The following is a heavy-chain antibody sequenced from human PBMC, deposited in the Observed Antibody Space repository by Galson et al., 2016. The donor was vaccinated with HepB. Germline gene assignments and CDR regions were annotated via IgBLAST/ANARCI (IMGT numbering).Heavy chain of an antibody. D-gene: IGHD4-23*01. V-gene: IGHV3-23*01. J-gene: IGHJ3*01. CDR2: INGSGGRT. CDR3: AKAGAGGSAFDV. Sequence: SLRLSCAASGFTFSSFTMSWVRQAPGKGLEWVSDINGSGGRTYYADSVKGRFTISRDNSKNTLYLQMNSLRGEDTAVYYCAKAGAGGSAFDVWGQGTMVTVSS. CDR1: GFTFSSFT.